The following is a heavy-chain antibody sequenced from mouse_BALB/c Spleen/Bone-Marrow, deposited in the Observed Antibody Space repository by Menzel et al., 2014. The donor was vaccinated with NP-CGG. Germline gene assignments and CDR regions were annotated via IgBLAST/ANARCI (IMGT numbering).Heavy chain of an antibody. CDR2: INPGSGST. CDR3: ARYDGYFDY. Sequence: QVHLQQSGAELVRPGTSVKVSCKASGYAFTDYLMEWLKQRPGQGLEWIGVINPGSGSTNYNEKFKDKATLTADKSSSTAYMQLSSLTSDDSAVYFCARYDGYFDYWGQGTILTVSS. D-gene: IGHD2-3*01. J-gene: IGHJ2*01. CDR1: GYAFTDYL. V-gene: IGHV1-54*01.